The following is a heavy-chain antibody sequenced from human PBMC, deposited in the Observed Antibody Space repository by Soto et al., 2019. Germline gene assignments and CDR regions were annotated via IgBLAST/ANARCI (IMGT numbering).Heavy chain of an antibody. V-gene: IGHV4-30-2*01. CDR1: GGSISSGGYS. CDR3: SIMRLSIAVAAPGSWLDP. Sequence: PSETLSLTCAVSGGSISSGGYSWSWIRQPPGKGLEWIGYIYHSGSTYYNPSLKSRVTISVDTSKNQFSLKLSSVTAADTAVYYCSIMRLSIAVAAPGSWLDPWGQGTLFTVSS. CDR2: IYHSGST. D-gene: IGHD6-19*01. J-gene: IGHJ5*02.